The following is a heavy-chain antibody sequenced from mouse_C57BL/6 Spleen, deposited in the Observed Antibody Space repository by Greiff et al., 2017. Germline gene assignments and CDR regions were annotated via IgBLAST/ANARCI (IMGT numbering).Heavy chain of an antibody. J-gene: IGHJ4*01. Sequence: VQLQQSGAELVKPGASVKISCKASGYAFSSYWMNWVKQRPGQGLEWIGQIYPGDGDTNYNGKFKGKATLTADTSSSTAYMQLSSLTSEDSAVYICARRMYGYGAMGCWGQGPSVTVSS. CDR1: GYAFSSYW. CDR2: IYPGDGDT. CDR3: ARRMYGYGAMGC. V-gene: IGHV1-80*01. D-gene: IGHD2-10*02.